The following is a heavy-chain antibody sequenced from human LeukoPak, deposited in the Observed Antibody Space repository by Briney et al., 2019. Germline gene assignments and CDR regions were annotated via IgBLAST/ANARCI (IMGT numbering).Heavy chain of an antibody. CDR3: AKSADVYYYYMDV. V-gene: IGHV3-23*01. Sequence: GGTLRLPCAASGFTFSSYGMSWVRQAPGKGLEWVSAISGSGGSTYYADSVKGRFTISRDNSKNTLYLQMNSLRAEDTAVYYCAKSADVYYYYMDVWGKGTTVTISS. J-gene: IGHJ6*03. CDR2: ISGSGGST. CDR1: GFTFSSYG.